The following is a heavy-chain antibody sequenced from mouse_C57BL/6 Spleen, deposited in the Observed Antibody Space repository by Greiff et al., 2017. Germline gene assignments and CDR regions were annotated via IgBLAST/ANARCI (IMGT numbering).Heavy chain of an antibody. CDR2: FYPRDGHT. V-gene: IGHV1-82*01. CDR1: GYAFSSSW. J-gene: IGHJ2*01. CDR3: TRPDY. Sequence: QVQLQQSGPELVKPGASVKISCKASGYAFSSSWMNWVKQRPGKGLEWIGRFYPRDGHTNYNGKFKGKATLTADKSSRTAYMQLSSRTSEDSAVYVCTRPDYGGKGTTLTVSS.